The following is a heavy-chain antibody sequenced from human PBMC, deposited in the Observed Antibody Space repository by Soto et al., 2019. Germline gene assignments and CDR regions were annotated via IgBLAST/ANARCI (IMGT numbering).Heavy chain of an antibody. J-gene: IGHJ4*02. CDR3: ARGPDTAMDNGYFDY. Sequence: QVQLQQWGAGLLKPSETLSLTCAVYGGSFSGYYWSWIRQPPGKGLEWIGEINHSGSTNYNPSLKSRITISVDTSKNQFSLKQSSVTAADTAVYYCARGPDTAMDNGYFDYWGQGTLVTVSS. CDR1: GGSFSGYY. D-gene: IGHD5-18*01. V-gene: IGHV4-34*01. CDR2: INHSGST.